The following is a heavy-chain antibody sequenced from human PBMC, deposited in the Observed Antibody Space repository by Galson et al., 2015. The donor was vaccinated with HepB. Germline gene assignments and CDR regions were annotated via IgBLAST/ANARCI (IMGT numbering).Heavy chain of an antibody. V-gene: IGHV2-70*04. D-gene: IGHD6-13*01. CDR3: ARIAAAGIDY. CDR2: IDWDDDK. CDR1: GFSLSTSGMR. J-gene: IGHJ4*02. Sequence: PALVKPTQPLTLTCPFSGFSLSTSGMRVSWIRQPPGKALEWLARIDWDDDKFYSTSLKTRLTISKDTSKNQVVLTMTNMDPVDTATYYCARIAAAGIDYWGQGTLVTVSS.